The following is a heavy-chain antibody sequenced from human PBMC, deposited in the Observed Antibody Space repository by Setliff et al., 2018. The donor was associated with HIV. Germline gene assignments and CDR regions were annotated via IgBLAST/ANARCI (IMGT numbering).Heavy chain of an antibody. CDR1: GQSISGYY. CDR2: INHGGDT. V-gene: IGHV4-34*01. D-gene: IGHD3-10*01. Sequence: SETLSLTCAVYGQSISGYYWSWIRQTPGKGLEWIGEINHGGDTNYNPSLKCRVTISVGSSYNHFSLKLSSVTAADTGVYYCASRRGIEFYFDIWGQGTPVTVSS. J-gene: IGHJ4*02. CDR3: ASRRGIEFYFDI.